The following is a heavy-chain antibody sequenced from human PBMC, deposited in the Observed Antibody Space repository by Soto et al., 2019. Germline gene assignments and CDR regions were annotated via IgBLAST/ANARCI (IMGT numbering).Heavy chain of an antibody. CDR2: IYYSGST. CDR3: ASQGDNWNFHRWFDP. Sequence: SETLSLTCTVSGGSISSFYWSWIRQPPGKGLEWIGYIYYSGSTNYNPSLKSRVTISVDTSKNQFSLKLSSVTAADTAVYYCASQGDNWNFHRWFDPWGQGTLVTVSS. J-gene: IGHJ5*02. D-gene: IGHD1-7*01. CDR1: GGSISSFY. V-gene: IGHV4-59*01.